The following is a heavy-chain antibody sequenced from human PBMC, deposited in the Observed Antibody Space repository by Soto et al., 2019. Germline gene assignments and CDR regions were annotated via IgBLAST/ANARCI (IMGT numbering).Heavy chain of an antibody. J-gene: IGHJ5*02. Sequence: SVKVSCKASGGTFSSYAISGVRQAPGQGLEWMGGIIPIFGTANYAQKFQGRVTITADESTSTAYMELSSLRSEDTAVYYCARDSRVTTVRGPQPDWFDPCGQGTLVTVSS. D-gene: IGHD3-10*01. CDR2: IIPIFGTA. CDR1: GGTFSSYA. CDR3: ARDSRVTTVRGPQPDWFDP. V-gene: IGHV1-69*13.